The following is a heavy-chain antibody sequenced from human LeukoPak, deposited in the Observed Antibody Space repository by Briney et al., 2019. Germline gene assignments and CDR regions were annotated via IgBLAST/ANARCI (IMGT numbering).Heavy chain of an antibody. CDR3: ARDAAYSSSSSPDV. D-gene: IGHD6-6*01. J-gene: IGHJ6*04. Sequence: PSQTLSLTCTVSGGSISSGSYYWSWIRQPAGKGLEWIGRIYTSGSTNYNPSLKSRVTISVDTSKNQFSLKLSSVTAADTAVYYCARDAAYSSSSSPDVWGKGTTVTVSS. CDR1: GGSISSGSYY. CDR2: IYTSGST. V-gene: IGHV4-61*02.